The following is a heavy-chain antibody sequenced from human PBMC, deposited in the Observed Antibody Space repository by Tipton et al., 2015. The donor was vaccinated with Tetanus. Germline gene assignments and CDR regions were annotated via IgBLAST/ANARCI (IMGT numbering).Heavy chain of an antibody. Sequence: CAAAGFSFGDFTMAWVRQPPGKGLEWVSSISSVGNYIYYADSVKGRFTISRDNAKNSLYLQMNSLRAEDTAVYYCARDPVVVTAIPYYFDSWGQGTVVSVSS. D-gene: IGHD2-21*02. V-gene: IGHV3-21*06. CDR3: ARDPVVVTAIPYYFDS. J-gene: IGHJ4*02. CDR2: ISSVGNYI. CDR1: GFSFGDFT.